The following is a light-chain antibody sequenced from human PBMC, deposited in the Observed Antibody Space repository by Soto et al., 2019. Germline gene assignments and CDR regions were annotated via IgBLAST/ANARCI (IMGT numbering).Light chain of an antibody. CDR3: QQYDNLLGMHT. CDR1: QDISNY. J-gene: IGKJ2*01. CDR2: DAS. V-gene: IGKV1-33*01. Sequence: DIQMTQSPSSLSASVGDRVTITCQASQDISNYLNWYQQKPGKAPKLLIYDASNLETGVPSRFSGSGSGTDFTFTISSLQPEDIATYYCQQYDNLLGMHTFGQGTKLEIK.